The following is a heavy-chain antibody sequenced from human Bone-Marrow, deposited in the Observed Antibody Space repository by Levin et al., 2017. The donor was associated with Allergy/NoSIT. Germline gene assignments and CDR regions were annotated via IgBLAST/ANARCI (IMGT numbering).Heavy chain of an antibody. J-gene: IGHJ6*02. CDR3: ARGETYYYGMDV. V-gene: IGHV3-7*01. CDR2: IKQDGSEK. CDR1: GFTFNNYW. Sequence: ASVKVSCAASGFTFNNYWMNWVRQAPGRGLEWVANIKQDGSEKYYLDSVRGRFTISRDNAKNSLSLQMNSLRAEDTAVYYCARGETYYYGMDVWGQGTTVTVSS.